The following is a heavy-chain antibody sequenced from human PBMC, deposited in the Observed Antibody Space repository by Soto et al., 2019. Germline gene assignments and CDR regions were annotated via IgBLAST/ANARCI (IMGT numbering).Heavy chain of an antibody. V-gene: IGHV3-48*02. CDR1: GCTFSSYS. J-gene: IGHJ5*02. CDR2: ISSSSSTI. Sequence: GVSLRLSCASSGCTFSSYSMNWFRQSPGEGMEWVSYISSSSSTIYYADSVKGRFTISRDNAKNSLYLQMNSLRDEDTAVYYCARRSGYYDSSGYYSWFDPWGQGTLVTVSS. D-gene: IGHD3-22*01. CDR3: ARRSGYYDSSGYYSWFDP.